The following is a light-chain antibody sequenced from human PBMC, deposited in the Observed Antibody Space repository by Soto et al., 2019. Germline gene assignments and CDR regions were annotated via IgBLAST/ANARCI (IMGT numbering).Light chain of an antibody. V-gene: IGKV1-9*01. CDR3: QQLNSYPLT. CDR2: TAS. J-gene: IGKJ4*01. Sequence: DIPLTQSPSFLSASVGDRVTIACRASQGVSSYLAWFQQRPGKAPKLLIYTASTLQSGVPSRFSGSGSGTEFTLTISSLQPEDFATYYCQQLNSYPLTFGGGTTVEIK. CDR1: QGVSSY.